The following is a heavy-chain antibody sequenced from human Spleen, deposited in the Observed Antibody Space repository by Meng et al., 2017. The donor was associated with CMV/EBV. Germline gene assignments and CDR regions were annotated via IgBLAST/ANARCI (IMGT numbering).Heavy chain of an antibody. Sequence: SLKISCAASGFTFDDYAMHWVRQAPGKGLEWVSGISWNSGSIGYADSVKGRFTISRDNAKNSLYLQMNSLRAEDTALYYCAKELSRFGGRCGDVWGQGTTVTVSS. CDR2: ISWNSGSI. V-gene: IGHV3-9*01. CDR1: GFTFDDYA. CDR3: AKELSRFGGRCGDV. D-gene: IGHD3-10*01. J-gene: IGHJ6*02.